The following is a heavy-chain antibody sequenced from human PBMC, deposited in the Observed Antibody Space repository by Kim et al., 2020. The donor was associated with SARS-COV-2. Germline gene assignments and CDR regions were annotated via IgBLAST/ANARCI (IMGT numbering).Heavy chain of an antibody. CDR1: GFTFSSYG. D-gene: IGHD1-26*01. V-gene: IGHV3-30*18. CDR3: AKGCRTPVVYANPFIVGATTGRRKITARHPPLYDYYYMDV. J-gene: IGHJ6*03. Sequence: GGSLRLSCAASGFTFSSYGMHWVRQAPGKGLEWVAVISYDGSNKYYADSVKGRFTISRDNSKNTLYLQMNSLRAEDTAVYYCAKGCRTPVVYANPFIVGATTGRRKITARHPPLYDYYYMDVWGKGTTVTVSS. CDR2: ISYDGSNK.